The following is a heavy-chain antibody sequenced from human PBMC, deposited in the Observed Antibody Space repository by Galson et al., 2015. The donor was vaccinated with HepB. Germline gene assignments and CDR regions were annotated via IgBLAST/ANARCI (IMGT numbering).Heavy chain of an antibody. Sequence: QSGAEVTKPGESLVISCEGSGYSFTNYWIGWVRQLPGKGLEWMGIIYPGDSETKYSPSFQGQVTISVDKSISTAYLQWSSLKASDTAMYYCARLSSGSYFASFAVGGQGTMVTVSS. CDR2: IYPGDSET. J-gene: IGHJ3*01. D-gene: IGHD1-26*01. CDR1: GYSFTNYW. V-gene: IGHV5-51*01. CDR3: ARLSSGSYFASFAV.